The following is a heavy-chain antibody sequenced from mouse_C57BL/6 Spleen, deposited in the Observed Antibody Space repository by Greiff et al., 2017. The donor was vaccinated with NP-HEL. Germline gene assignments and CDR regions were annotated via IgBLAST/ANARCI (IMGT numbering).Heavy chain of an antibody. CDR3: TRATTVVANWYFDG. Sequence: VQLQQSGAELVRPGASVTLSCKASGYTFTDYEMHWVKQTPVHGLEWIGAIDPETGGTAYNQKFKGKAILTADKSSSTAYMELRSLTSEDSAVYYCTRATTVVANWYFDGWGTGTTVTVSS. J-gene: IGHJ1*03. V-gene: IGHV1-15*01. CDR1: GYTFTDYE. D-gene: IGHD1-1*01. CDR2: IDPETGGT.